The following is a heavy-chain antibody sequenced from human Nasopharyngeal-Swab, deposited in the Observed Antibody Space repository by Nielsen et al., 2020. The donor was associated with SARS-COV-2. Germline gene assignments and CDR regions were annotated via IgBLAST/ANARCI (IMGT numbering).Heavy chain of an antibody. CDR3: ARHQGGLGIVPAAEFDY. V-gene: IGHV4-39*01. Sequence: SETLSLTCTVSGGSISSSSYYWGWIRQPPGKGLEWIGSIYYSGSTYYNPSLKSRVTISVDTSKNQFSLKLSSATAADTAVYYCARHQGGLGIVPAAEFDYWGQGTLVTVSS. CDR1: GGSISSSSYY. J-gene: IGHJ4*02. D-gene: IGHD2-2*01. CDR2: IYYSGST.